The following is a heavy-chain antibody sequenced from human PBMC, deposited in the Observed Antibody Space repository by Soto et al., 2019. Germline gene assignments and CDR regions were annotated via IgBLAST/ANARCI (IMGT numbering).Heavy chain of an antibody. Sequence: GGSLRLSCAASGFTFSSYGMHWFRQAPGKGLEWVAVIWYDGSNKYYADSVKGRFTISRDNSKNTLYLQMNSLRAEDTAVYYCATRYSSGPYGEYFQHSGQGTLVTVSS. J-gene: IGHJ1*01. CDR1: GFTFSSYG. V-gene: IGHV3-33*08. D-gene: IGHD6-19*01. CDR3: ATRYSSGPYGEYFQH. CDR2: IWYDGSNK.